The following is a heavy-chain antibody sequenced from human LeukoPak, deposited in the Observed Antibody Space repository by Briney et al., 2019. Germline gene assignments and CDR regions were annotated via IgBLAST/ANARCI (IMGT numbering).Heavy chain of an antibody. CDR3: ARDMYYYDSSGPVGVYYFGY. J-gene: IGHJ4*02. V-gene: IGHV1-69*04. CDR1: GGTFSSYA. Sequence: ASVKVSCKASGGTFSSYAISWVRQAPGQGLEWMGRIIPIFGIANYAQKFQGRVTITADKSTSTAYMELSSLRSEDTAVYYCARDMYYYDSSGPVGVYYFGYWGQGTLVTVSS. CDR2: IIPIFGIA. D-gene: IGHD3-22*01.